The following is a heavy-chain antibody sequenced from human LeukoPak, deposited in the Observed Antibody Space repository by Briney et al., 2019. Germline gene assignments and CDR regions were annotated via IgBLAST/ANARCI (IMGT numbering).Heavy chain of an antibody. CDR2: IFGSGGSP. Sequence: GGSLRLSCAASGFTFGSHAMYWVRQAPGKGLEWVAGIFGSGGSPHYADPVKGRFTISRDNSRNTVYLQINSLRAEDAAVYYCGKTTVGYSSGQKPAWPVDYWGQGTLVTVSS. J-gene: IGHJ4*02. CDR3: GKTTVGYSSGQKPAWPVDY. V-gene: IGHV3-23*01. CDR1: GFTFGSHA. D-gene: IGHD5-18*01.